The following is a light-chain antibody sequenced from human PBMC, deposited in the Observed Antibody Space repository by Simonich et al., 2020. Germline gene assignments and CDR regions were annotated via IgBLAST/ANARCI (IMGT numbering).Light chain of an antibody. CDR2: WAS. CDR1: QSVLYSSNNKNY. J-gene: IGKJ3*01. CDR3: QQYNNWPFT. Sequence: DIVMTQSPDSLAVSLGERATINCKSSQSVLYSSNNKNYLAWYQQKPGQPPKLLIYWASTRESWVPDRFSGSGSGTDFTLTISSLQAEDVAVYYCQQYNNWPFTFGPGTKVDIK. V-gene: IGKV4-1*01.